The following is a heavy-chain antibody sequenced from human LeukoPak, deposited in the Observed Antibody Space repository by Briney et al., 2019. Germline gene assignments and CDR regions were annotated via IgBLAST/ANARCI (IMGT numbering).Heavy chain of an antibody. Sequence: ASVKVSCKASGYTFTSYGISWVRQAPGQGLEWMGWISAYNGNTNYAQKLQGRVTMTTDTSTSTAYMELRSLRFDDTAVYYCAREGASGYKAYYYYGMDVWGQGTTVTVSS. V-gene: IGHV1-18*01. D-gene: IGHD5-12*01. CDR1: GYTFTSYG. J-gene: IGHJ6*02. CDR2: ISAYNGNT. CDR3: AREGASGYKAYYYYGMDV.